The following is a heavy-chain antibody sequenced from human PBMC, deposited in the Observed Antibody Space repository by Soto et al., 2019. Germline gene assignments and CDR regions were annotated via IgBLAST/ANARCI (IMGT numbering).Heavy chain of an antibody. Sequence: QLQLQESGPGLVKPSETLSLTRTVSGGSISSSSNHWGWIRQPPGKGLEWIGNIYYSENTYYNPSLKSRVTISVDTSKNQFSLRLTSVTAADTAVYYCATHPPYGPLDHWGQGTLVTVSS. CDR1: GGSISSSSNH. CDR2: IYYSENT. V-gene: IGHV4-39*01. CDR3: ATHPPYGPLDH. J-gene: IGHJ4*02. D-gene: IGHD4-17*01.